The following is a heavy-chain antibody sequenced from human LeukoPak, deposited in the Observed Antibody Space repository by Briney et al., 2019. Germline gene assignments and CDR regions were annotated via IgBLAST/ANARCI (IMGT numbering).Heavy chain of an antibody. Sequence: PGGSLRLSCAASEFAFITYDVYWVRQAPGKGLEWVSYISSSGSTILYADSVKGRFTISRDNAKNSLFLQMNSLRAEDTAVYYCASSRYSSSSFDYWGQGTLVTVSS. D-gene: IGHD6-13*01. V-gene: IGHV3-48*03. J-gene: IGHJ4*02. CDR3: ASSRYSSSSFDY. CDR2: ISSSGSTI. CDR1: EFAFITYD.